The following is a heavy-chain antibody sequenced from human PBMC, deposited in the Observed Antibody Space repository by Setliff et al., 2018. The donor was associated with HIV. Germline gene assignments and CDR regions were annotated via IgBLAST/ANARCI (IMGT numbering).Heavy chain of an antibody. J-gene: IGHJ4*02. V-gene: IGHV1-69*10. Sequence: GASVKVSCKASGGTFSRETFSWVRQAPGQGLEWMGGIIPILGIANYAQKFQGRVTITADESTSTAYMELSSLRSEDTAVYYCARDYSPTFYYYDSSGTFDYWARERWSPSPQ. CDR2: IIPILGIA. CDR1: GGTFSRET. CDR3: ARDYSPTFYYYDSSGTFDY. D-gene: IGHD3-22*01.